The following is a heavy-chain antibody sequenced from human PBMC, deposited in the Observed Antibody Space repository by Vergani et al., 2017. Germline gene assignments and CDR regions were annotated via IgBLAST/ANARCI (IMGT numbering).Heavy chain of an antibody. V-gene: IGHV1-46*01. CDR1: GYTFTSYY. Sequence: QVQLVQSGAEVKKPGASVKVSCKASGYTFTSYYMHWVRQAPGQGLEWMGIINPSGGSTSYAQKFQGRVTMTTDTSTSTAYMELRSLRSDDTAVYYCATLGGFSVWNSNWYFDLWGRGTLVTVSS. CDR2: INPSGGST. CDR3: ATLGGFSVWNSNWYFDL. J-gene: IGHJ2*01. D-gene: IGHD1-7*01.